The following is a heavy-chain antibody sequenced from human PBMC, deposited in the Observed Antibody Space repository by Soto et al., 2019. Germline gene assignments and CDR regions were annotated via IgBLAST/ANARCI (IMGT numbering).Heavy chain of an antibody. CDR1: GFTFSSYA. Sequence: CGSMRLSCAASGFTFSSYAMSWVRQAPGKGLEWVSAISGSGGSTYYADSVKGRFTISRDNSKNTLYLQMNSLRAENTAVYYCAKGMGIIKRMDYGMDVCAEATTVTVSS. J-gene: IGHJ6*04. CDR3: AKGMGIIKRMDYGMDV. D-gene: IGHD3-3*01. V-gene: IGHV3-23*01. CDR2: ISGSGGST.